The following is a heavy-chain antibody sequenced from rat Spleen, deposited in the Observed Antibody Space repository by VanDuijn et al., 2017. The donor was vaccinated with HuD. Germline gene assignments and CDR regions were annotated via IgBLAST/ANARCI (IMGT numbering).Heavy chain of an antibody. Sequence: EVQLVESDGGLVQPGRSLKLSCAASGFTFSDYYMAWVRQAPTKGLEWVATISYDGSSTYYRDSVKGRFTISRDNAKSTLYLQMNSLRSEDTATYYCTRDGVDYFDYWGQGVMVTVSS. D-gene: IGHD4-3*01. CDR2: ISYDGSST. V-gene: IGHV5-29*01. J-gene: IGHJ2*01. CDR1: GFTFSDYY. CDR3: TRDGVDYFDY.